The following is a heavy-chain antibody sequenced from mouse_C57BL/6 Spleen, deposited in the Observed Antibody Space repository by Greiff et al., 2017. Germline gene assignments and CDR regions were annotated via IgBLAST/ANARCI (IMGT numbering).Heavy chain of an antibody. CDR1: GFNIKDYY. CDR3: AVYYYGSSPYWYAMDY. CDR2: IDPEDGET. V-gene: IGHV14-2*01. J-gene: IGHJ4*01. Sequence: VQLKQSGAELVKPGASVKLSCTASGFNIKDYYMHWVKQRTEQGLEWIGRIDPEDGETKYAPKFQGKATITADTSSNTAYLQLSSLTSEDTAVYYCAVYYYGSSPYWYAMDYWGQGTSVTVSS. D-gene: IGHD1-1*01.